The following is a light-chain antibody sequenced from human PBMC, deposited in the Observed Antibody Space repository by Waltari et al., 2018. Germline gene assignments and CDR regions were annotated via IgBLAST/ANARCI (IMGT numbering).Light chain of an antibody. J-gene: IGKJ2*01. V-gene: IGKV1-39*01. CDR2: AAS. CDR1: HSINNY. Sequence: DIHMTQSPPSLSASLADRVTITSRESHSINNYLSWCQQRPGKAPKLLIYAASTLQSGVPSRFSGSGSGTDFTLTLNTLQPEDFATYFCQQTYRTPYTFGQGTRLEIK. CDR3: QQTYRTPYT.